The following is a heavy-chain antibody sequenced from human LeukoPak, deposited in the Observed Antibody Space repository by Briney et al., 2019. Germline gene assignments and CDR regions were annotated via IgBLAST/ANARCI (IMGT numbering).Heavy chain of an antibody. CDR1: GFTFSRHY. Sequence: GGSLRLSCAASGFTFSRHYMHWVRHAPGKGLVWVSRVNGVGTDKIYADSVKGRFTISRDNAKNTLYLQMNSLRVEDTAMYYCTRDWDQYDFDSWGQGVLVTVSS. CDR3: TRDWDQYDFDS. CDR2: VNGVGTDK. V-gene: IGHV3-74*01. J-gene: IGHJ5*01. D-gene: IGHD3-3*01.